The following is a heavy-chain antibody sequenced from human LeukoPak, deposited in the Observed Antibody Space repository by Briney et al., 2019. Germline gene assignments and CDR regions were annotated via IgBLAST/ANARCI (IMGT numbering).Heavy chain of an antibody. Sequence: SETLSLTCAVYGGSFSGYYWSWIRQPPGKGLGWIGEINHSGSTNYNPSLKSRVTISVDTSKDQFSLKLSSVTAADTAVYYCARHNGGNSALRDYYYYMDVWGKGTTVTISS. J-gene: IGHJ6*03. CDR1: GGSFSGYY. CDR2: INHSGST. V-gene: IGHV4-34*01. D-gene: IGHD4-23*01. CDR3: ARHNGGNSALRDYYYYMDV.